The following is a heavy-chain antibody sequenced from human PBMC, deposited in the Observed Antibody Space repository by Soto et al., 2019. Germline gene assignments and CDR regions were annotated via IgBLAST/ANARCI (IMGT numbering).Heavy chain of an antibody. D-gene: IGHD3-10*01. CDR3: STESCSTYGYFDH. J-gene: IGHJ4*02. CDR1: GGSVTSDEDY. CDR2: ISNSGST. Sequence: SETLSLTCTVSGGSVTSDEDYWTWIRQSPGKGLEWIGYISNSGSTGYNPSLKTRLSMSVDRSKNQFTLRLTSVTAADTAVYFCSTESCSTYGYFDHPGQGNPVTVSS. V-gene: IGHV4-30-4*01.